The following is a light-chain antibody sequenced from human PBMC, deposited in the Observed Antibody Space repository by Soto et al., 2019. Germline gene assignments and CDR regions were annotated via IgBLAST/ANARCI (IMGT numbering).Light chain of an antibody. CDR2: HAS. J-gene: IGKJ1*01. CDR3: QLYQSYS. V-gene: IGKV1-5*01. Sequence: DIQMKQSPSTMTASVGDRLTITCRASQSISNWLAWYQQKPGTAPKLLIYHASNLESGVPSRFSGSGSGTDFTPTVISLQPEHFATYDCQLYQSYSFGQGTKVDIK. CDR1: QSISNW.